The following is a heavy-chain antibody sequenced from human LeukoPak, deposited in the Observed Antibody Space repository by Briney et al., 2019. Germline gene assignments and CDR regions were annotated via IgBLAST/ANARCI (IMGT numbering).Heavy chain of an antibody. CDR1: GFTSSDYY. CDR3: ARDLAYCGDCYEPAGFDY. V-gene: IGHV3-11*04. CDR2: ISSSGSTI. Sequence: GGSLRLSCAASGFTSSDYYMSWIRQAPGKGLEWVSYISSSGSTIYYADSVKGRFTISRDNAKNSLYLQMNSLRAEDTAVYYCARDLAYCGDCYEPAGFDYWGQGTLVTVSS. D-gene: IGHD2-21*01. J-gene: IGHJ4*02.